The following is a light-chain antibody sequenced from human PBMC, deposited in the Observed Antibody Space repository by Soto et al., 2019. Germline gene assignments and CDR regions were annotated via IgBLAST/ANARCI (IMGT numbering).Light chain of an antibody. CDR3: QRSFSTPLT. Sequence: DIQMTQSPSSLSASVGDRVTITCRASQSISSYLHWYQQKPGKAPKLLIYAASSLQSGVPSRFSGSGSGTDFTLTISSLQPEECGTYYCQRSFSTPLTFGGGTKVEIK. CDR2: AAS. V-gene: IGKV1-39*01. CDR1: QSISSY. J-gene: IGKJ4*01.